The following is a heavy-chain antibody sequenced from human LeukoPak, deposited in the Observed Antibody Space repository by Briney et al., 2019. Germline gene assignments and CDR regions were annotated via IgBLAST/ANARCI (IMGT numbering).Heavy chain of an antibody. CDR2: INHSGST. J-gene: IGHJ4*02. CDR1: GGPFSGYY. Sequence: PSETLSLTCAVYGGPFSGYYWSWIRQPPGKGLEWIGEINHSGSTNYNPSLKSRVTISVDTSKNQFSLKLSSVTAADTAVYYCASTRGYSGYGDWGQGTLVTVSS. D-gene: IGHD5-12*01. CDR3: ASTRGYSGYGD. V-gene: IGHV4-34*01.